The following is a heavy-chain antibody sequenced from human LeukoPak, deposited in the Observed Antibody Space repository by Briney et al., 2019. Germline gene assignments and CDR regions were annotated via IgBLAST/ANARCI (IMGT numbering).Heavy chain of an antibody. Sequence: GGSLRLSCTASGFTFSTYDMTWVRQAPGKGLEWVSSINSYGAYTFYADSVRGRFTISRDNSKNTLYLQINSLRAEDTAIFYCAKRHTSGSYFFDYWGQGTLVTVSS. CDR2: INSYGAYT. J-gene: IGHJ4*02. V-gene: IGHV3-23*01. CDR1: GFTFSTYD. CDR3: AKRHTSGSYFFDY. D-gene: IGHD3-22*01.